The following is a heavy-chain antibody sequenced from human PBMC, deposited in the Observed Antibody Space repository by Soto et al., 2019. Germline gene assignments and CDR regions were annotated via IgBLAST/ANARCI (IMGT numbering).Heavy chain of an antibody. J-gene: IGHJ4*02. CDR3: ARGRDSSGSQFDY. D-gene: IGHD6-19*01. Sequence: ASVKVSCKASGGTFSSYAISWVRQAPGQGLEWMGGIIPIFGTANYAQRFQGRVTITADKSTSTAYMELSSLRSEDTAVYYCARGRDSSGSQFDYWGQGTLVTVSS. V-gene: IGHV1-69*06. CDR2: IIPIFGTA. CDR1: GGTFSSYA.